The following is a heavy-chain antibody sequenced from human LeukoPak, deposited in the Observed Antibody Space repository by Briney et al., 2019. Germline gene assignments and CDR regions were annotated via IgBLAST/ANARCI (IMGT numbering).Heavy chain of an antibody. D-gene: IGHD3-22*01. CDR1: GFTFSSYS. J-gene: IGHJ4*02. CDR2: ISSSSSTI. Sequence: PGGSLRLSCAASGFTFSSYSMNWVRQAPRKGLEWGSYISSSSSTIYYADSVKGRFTISRDNAKNSLYLQMNSLRDEDTAVYYCARGPYSYDSSGYYYKYYWGQGTLVTVSS. CDR3: ARGPYSYDSSGYYYKYY. V-gene: IGHV3-48*02.